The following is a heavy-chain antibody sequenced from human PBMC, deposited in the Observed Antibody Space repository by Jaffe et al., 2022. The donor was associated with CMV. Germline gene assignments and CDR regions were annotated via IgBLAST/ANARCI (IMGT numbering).Heavy chain of an antibody. CDR2: ISSSGSTI. J-gene: IGHJ4*02. CDR1: GFTFSSYE. D-gene: IGHD3-22*01. Sequence: EVQLVESGGGLVQPGGSLRLSCAASGFTFSSYEMNWVRQAPGKGLEWVSYISSSGSTIYYADSVKGRFTISRDNAKNSLYLQMNSLRAEDTAVYYCARRGRYYYDSSGYYLDDYWGQGTLVTVSS. CDR3: ARRGRYYYDSSGYYLDDY. V-gene: IGHV3-48*03.